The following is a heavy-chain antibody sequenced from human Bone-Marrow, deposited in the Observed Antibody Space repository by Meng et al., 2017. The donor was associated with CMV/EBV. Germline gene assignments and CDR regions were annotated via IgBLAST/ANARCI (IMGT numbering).Heavy chain of an antibody. CDR2: IRYDGSNK. V-gene: IGHV3-30*02. D-gene: IGHD3-3*01. CDR3: AKVGPYYDFWSGYYFRDYYYYGMDV. CDR1: GFTFSSYA. J-gene: IGHJ6*01. Sequence: GESLKISCAASGFTFSSYAMHWVRQAPGKGLEWVAFIRYDGSNKYYADSVKGRFTISRDNSKNTLYLQMNSLRAEDTAVYYCAKVGPYYDFWSGYYFRDYYYYGMDVWGQGTMVTVSS.